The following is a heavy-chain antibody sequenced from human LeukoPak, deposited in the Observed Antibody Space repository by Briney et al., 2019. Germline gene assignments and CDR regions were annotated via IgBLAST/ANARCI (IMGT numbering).Heavy chain of an antibody. CDR1: GFTFSHYA. CDR2: ISFDGTNK. D-gene: IGHD6-13*01. J-gene: IGHJ3*02. Sequence: GGSLRLSCAASGFTFSHYAMHWVRQAPGKGLEWVAVISFDGTNKFYADSVKGRFTISRDNSKNTLYLQMNSLRAEDTAVYYCARDATLNSRAPSFDIWGQGTMVTVSS. CDR3: ARDATLNSRAPSFDI. V-gene: IGHV3-30*03.